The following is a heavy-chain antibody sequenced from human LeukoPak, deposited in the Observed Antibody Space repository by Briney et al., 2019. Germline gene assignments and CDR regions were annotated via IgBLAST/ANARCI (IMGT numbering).Heavy chain of an antibody. CDR3: ARDLTGTTWSENDY. V-gene: IGHV3-21*01. D-gene: IGHD6-13*01. J-gene: IGHJ4*02. CDR2: ISSSSSYI. Sequence: GGSLRLSCAGSGFTFSSYSMNWVRQAPGKGLEWVSIISSSSSYIYYADSVKGRFTISRDNAKNSLYLQMNSLRAEDTAVYYCARDLTGTTWSENDYWGQGTLVTISS. CDR1: GFTFSSYS.